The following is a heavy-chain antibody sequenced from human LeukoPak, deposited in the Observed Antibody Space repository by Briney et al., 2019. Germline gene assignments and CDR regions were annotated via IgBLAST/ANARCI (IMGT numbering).Heavy chain of an antibody. CDR3: ALMKDYYDSSGNNWFDP. D-gene: IGHD3-22*01. CDR1: GYSISSGYH. Sequence: SETLSLTCTVSGYSISSGYHWGWIRQPPGKGLEWIGSIYYSGSTYYNPSLKSRVTISVDTSKNQFSLKLSSVTAADTAVYYCALMKDYYDSSGNNWFDPWGQGTLVTVSS. J-gene: IGHJ5*02. CDR2: IYYSGST. V-gene: IGHV4-38-2*02.